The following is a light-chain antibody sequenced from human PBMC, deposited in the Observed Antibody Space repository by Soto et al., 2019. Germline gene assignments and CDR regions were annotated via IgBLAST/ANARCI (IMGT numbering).Light chain of an antibody. CDR2: SES. CDR3: QEYNGNSGLT. CDR1: QSISSW. Sequence: DIQMTQSPSTLSASVGDRVTITCRASQSISSWLAWYQQKPGKAPNLLIFSESGLERGVPSRFSGSGSGTEFTLTISSLQPDDFATYYCQEYNGNSGLTFGGGTKVEIK. J-gene: IGKJ4*01. V-gene: IGKV1-5*03.